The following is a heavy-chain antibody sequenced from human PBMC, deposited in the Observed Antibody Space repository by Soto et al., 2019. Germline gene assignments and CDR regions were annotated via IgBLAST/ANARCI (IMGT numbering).Heavy chain of an antibody. J-gene: IGHJ5*02. CDR1: GGSISSYY. CDR2: IYYSGST. Sequence: SETLSLTCTVSGGSISSYYWSWIRQPPGKGLEWIGYIYYSGSTNYNPSLKSRVTISVDTSKNQFSLKLSSVTAADTAVYYCARDTRGRAGNWFDPWGQGTLVTVSS. V-gene: IGHV4-59*01. D-gene: IGHD3-3*01. CDR3: ARDTRGRAGNWFDP.